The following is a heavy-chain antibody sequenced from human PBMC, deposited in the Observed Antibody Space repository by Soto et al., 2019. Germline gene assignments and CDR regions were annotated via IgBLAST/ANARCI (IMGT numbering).Heavy chain of an antibody. D-gene: IGHD4-17*01. Sequence: PSETLSLTCAVCGGSFSGYYWSWIRQPPGKGLEWIGYIYYSGSTNYNPSLKSRVTISVDTSKNQFSLKLSSVTAADTAVYYCARVQWTTAYYFDYWGQGTLVTVSS. J-gene: IGHJ4*02. CDR1: GGSFSGYY. CDR2: IYYSGST. V-gene: IGHV4-59*01. CDR3: ARVQWTTAYYFDY.